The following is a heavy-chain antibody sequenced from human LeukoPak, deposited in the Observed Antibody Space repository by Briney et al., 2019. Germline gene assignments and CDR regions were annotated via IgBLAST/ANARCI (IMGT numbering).Heavy chain of an antibody. CDR1: GFTFSNYA. CDR3: AKGSGSSCYSPCDY. D-gene: IGHD2-15*01. J-gene: IGHJ4*02. V-gene: IGHV3-23*01. Sequence: GGSLRLSCAASGFTFSNYAMPWVRQAPGKGLEWVSVICANDGNTYYADAVKGRFTISRDNSKDTLYLQMDSLRAEDTAVYYCAKGSGSSCYSPCDYWGQGILVTVSS. CDR2: ICANDGNT.